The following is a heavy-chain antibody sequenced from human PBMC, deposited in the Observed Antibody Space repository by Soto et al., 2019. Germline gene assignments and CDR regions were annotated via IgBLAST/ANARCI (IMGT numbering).Heavy chain of an antibody. D-gene: IGHD2-15*01. CDR1: GFTFSSYA. J-gene: IGHJ4*02. CDR3: AKDLRLHGGNEPFDY. Sequence: GGSLRLSCAASGFTFSSYAMSWVRQAPGKGLEWVSAISGSGGSTYYADSVKGRFTISRDNSKNTLYLQMNSLRAEDTAVYYCAKDLRLHGGNEPFDYWGQGTLVTVSS. V-gene: IGHV3-23*01. CDR2: ISGSGGST.